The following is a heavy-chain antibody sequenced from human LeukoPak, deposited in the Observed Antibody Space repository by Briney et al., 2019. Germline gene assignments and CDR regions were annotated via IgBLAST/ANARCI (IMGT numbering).Heavy chain of an antibody. Sequence: ASVKVSCKASGDTFTSYGISWVRQAPGQGLEWMGWISAYNGNTNYAQKLQGRVTMTTDTSTSTAYMELRSLRSDDTAVYYCAVDCAGDFRCWFDPWRQGTLVTVSS. CDR2: ISAYNGNT. J-gene: IGHJ5*02. CDR1: GDTFTSYG. CDR3: AVDCAGDFRCWFDP. D-gene: IGHD2-21*02. V-gene: IGHV1-18*01.